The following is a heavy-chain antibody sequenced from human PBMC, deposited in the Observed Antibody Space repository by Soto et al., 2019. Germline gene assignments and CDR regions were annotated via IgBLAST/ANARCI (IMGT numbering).Heavy chain of an antibody. V-gene: IGHV3-30*18. Sequence: GGSLRLSCAASGFTFSSYGMHWVRQAPGKGLEWVAVISYDGSNKYYADSVKGRFTISRDNSKNTLYLQMNSLRAEDTAVYYCAKGRDIVVVVAAIHFDYWGQGTLVTVSS. D-gene: IGHD2-15*01. CDR2: ISYDGSNK. CDR3: AKGRDIVVVVAAIHFDY. J-gene: IGHJ4*02. CDR1: GFTFSSYG.